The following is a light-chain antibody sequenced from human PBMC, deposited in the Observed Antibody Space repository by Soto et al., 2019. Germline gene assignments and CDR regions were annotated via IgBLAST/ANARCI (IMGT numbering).Light chain of an antibody. J-gene: IGKJ5*01. CDR3: QQCSKGIT. V-gene: IGKV3-11*01. CDR2: DAS. CDR1: QSVSTY. Sequence: EIVLTQSPATLSLSPGERATLSCRASQSVSTYLAWYQQKPGQAPRLLIYDASNRATGIPAKFSVSGSGTDFTLTISCLEPEDFAVYYCQQCSKGITFGSGTRLETK.